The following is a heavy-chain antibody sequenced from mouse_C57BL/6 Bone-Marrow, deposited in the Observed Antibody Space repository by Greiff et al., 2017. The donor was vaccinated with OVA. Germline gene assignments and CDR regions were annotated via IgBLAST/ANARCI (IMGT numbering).Heavy chain of an antibody. V-gene: IGHV1-69*01. Sequence: QVHVKQPGAELVMPGASVKLSCKASGYTFTSYWMHWVKQRPGQGLEWIGEIDPSDSYTNYNQKFKGKSTLTVDKSSSTAYMQLSSLTSEDSAVYYCARWLDVWGTGTTVTVSS. CDR3: ARWLDV. D-gene: IGHD2-2*01. CDR1: GYTFTSYW. CDR2: IDPSDSYT. J-gene: IGHJ1*03.